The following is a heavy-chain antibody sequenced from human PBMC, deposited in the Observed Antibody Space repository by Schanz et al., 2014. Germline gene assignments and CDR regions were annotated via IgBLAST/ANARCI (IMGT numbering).Heavy chain of an antibody. CDR2: IIPILGIA. D-gene: IGHD3-10*01. CDR3: ASTHWFGSGTTIVDY. Sequence: QVHLVQSGAEVKKPGSSVKVSCKASGGTFSSDTFSWVRQAPGQGLEWMGRIIPILGIANYAQKFQGRVTNTADRSTSTAYMELSSLRSEDTAVYYCASTHWFGSGTTIVDYWGQGTLVTVSS. J-gene: IGHJ4*02. V-gene: IGHV1-69*02. CDR1: GGTFSSDT.